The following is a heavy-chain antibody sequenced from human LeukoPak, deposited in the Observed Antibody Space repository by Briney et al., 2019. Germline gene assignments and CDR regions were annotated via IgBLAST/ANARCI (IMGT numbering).Heavy chain of an antibody. CDR1: GFTFSVYW. V-gene: IGHV3-74*01. D-gene: IGHD3-10*01. Sequence: PGGSLRLSCATSGFTFSVYWMYWVRQAPGKGLVWVSRISSDGSSTTYADSVKGRFTISRDNAKNTLYLQMSSLRAEDTAVYYCARDRGAPDSFDLWGLGTMVTVSS. J-gene: IGHJ3*01. CDR2: ISSDGSST. CDR3: ARDRGAPDSFDL.